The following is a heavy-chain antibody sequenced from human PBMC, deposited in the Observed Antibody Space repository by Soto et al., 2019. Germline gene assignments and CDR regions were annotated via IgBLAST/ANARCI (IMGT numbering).Heavy chain of an antibody. Sequence: PPENLSLTCTVSGVSVSRGSYYWSWIRQPPGKGLEWIGYIYYSGSTNYNPSLKSRVTISVDTSKNQFSLKLSSVNAADTAVYYCARAADSSALDYYGMDGWGQGKTV. D-gene: IGHD6-19*01. CDR3: ARAADSSALDYYGMDG. CDR2: IYYSGST. J-gene: IGHJ6*02. V-gene: IGHV4-61*01. CDR1: GVSVSRGSYY.